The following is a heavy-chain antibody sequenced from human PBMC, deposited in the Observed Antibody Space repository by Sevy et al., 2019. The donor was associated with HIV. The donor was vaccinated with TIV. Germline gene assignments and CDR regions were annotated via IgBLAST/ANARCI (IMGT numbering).Heavy chain of an antibody. CDR2: ISGSGGST. CDR1: GFTFSSYA. Sequence: GGSLRLSCAASGFTFSSYAMSWVRQAPGKGLEWVSAISGSGGSTYYADSVKGRFTISRDNPKNTLYLQMNSLRAEDTAVYYCSKDGGYGQGYYYYMDVWGKGTTVTVSS. CDR3: SKDGGYGQGYYYYMDV. V-gene: IGHV3-23*01. J-gene: IGHJ6*03. D-gene: IGHD5-12*01.